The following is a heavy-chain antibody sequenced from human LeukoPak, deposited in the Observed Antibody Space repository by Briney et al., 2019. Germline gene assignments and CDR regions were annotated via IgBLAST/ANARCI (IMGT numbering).Heavy chain of an antibody. CDR1: GGSISSGGYY. CDR2: IYYSGST. CDR3: ARVIVVGNWFDP. Sequence: SETLSLTCTVSGGSISSGGYYWSWIRQHPGKGLEWIGYIYYSGSTYYNPSLKSRVTISVDTSKNQFSLKLSSVTAADTAVYYCARVIVVGNWFDPWGQGTLVTVSS. D-gene: IGHD2-21*01. V-gene: IGHV4-31*03. J-gene: IGHJ5*02.